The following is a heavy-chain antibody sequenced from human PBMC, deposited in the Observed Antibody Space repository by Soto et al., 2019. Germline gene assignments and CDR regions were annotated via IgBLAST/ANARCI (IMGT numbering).Heavy chain of an antibody. CDR3: AIVPGLGVAHIDY. V-gene: IGHV4-59*02. CDR1: GGSVTGFY. J-gene: IGHJ4*02. Sequence: SETLSLTCTVSGGSVTGFYWSWIRQPPGKRLEWIGYIFHSGSSNYNPSLKSRVTISVDTSKSQVSLRLTSVTAADTAVYYCAIVPGLGVAHIDYWGRGTLVTVSS. D-gene: IGHD6-19*01. CDR2: IFHSGSS.